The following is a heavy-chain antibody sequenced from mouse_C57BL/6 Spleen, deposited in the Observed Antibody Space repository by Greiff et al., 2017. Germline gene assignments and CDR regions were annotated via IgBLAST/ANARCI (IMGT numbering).Heavy chain of an antibody. CDR1: GFTFTDYY. J-gene: IGHJ4*01. CDR3: ARRGDAMDY. Sequence: EVKLMESGGGLVQPGGSLSLSCAASGFTFTDYYMSWVRQPPGKALEWLGFIRNKANGYTTEYSASVKGRFTISRDNSQSILYLQMNALRAEDSATYYCARRGDAMDYWGQGTSVTVAS. V-gene: IGHV7-3*01. CDR2: IRNKANGYTT.